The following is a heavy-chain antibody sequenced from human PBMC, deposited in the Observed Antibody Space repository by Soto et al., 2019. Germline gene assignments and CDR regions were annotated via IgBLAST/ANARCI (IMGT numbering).Heavy chain of an antibody. J-gene: IGHJ3*02. V-gene: IGHV4-34*01. CDR2: INHSGST. D-gene: IGHD4-17*01. CDR3: ARGRLRGRRHAFDI. CDR1: GGSFSGYY. Sequence: SETLSLTCAVYGGSFSGYYWSWIRQTPGKGLEWIGEINHSGSTNYNPSLKSRVTISVDTSKNQFSLKLSSVTAADTAVYYCARGRLRGRRHAFDIWGQGTMVTVSS.